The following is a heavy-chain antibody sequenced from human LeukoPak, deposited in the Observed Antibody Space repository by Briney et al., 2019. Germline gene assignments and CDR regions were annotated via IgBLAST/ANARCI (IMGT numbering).Heavy chain of an antibody. Sequence: LETLSLTCTVSGGSISSYYWSWIRQPPGKGLEWIGYIYYSGSTNYNPSLKSRVTISVDTSKNQFSLKLSSVTAADTAVYYCASLYGDDPIDYWGQGTLVTVSS. CDR2: IYYSGST. V-gene: IGHV4-59*01. D-gene: IGHD4-17*01. CDR3: ASLYGDDPIDY. CDR1: GGSISSYY. J-gene: IGHJ4*02.